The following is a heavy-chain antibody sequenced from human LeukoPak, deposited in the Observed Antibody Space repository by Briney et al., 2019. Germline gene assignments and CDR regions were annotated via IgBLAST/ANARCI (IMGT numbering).Heavy chain of an antibody. CDR2: IWYDGSNK. D-gene: IGHD3-3*01. CDR3: PKSAYDYGSGDFDH. CDR1: GFTFSSYG. Sequence: PGGSLRLSCAASGFTFSSYGMHWVRQAPGKGLEWVAVIWYDGSNKYYADSVKGRFTISRDNSKNTLYLQINSLRAEDTAVYYCPKSAYDYGSGDFDHWGQGTLVTVSS. J-gene: IGHJ4*02. V-gene: IGHV3-33*06.